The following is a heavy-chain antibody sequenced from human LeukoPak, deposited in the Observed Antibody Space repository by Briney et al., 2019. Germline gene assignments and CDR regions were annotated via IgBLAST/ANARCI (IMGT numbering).Heavy chain of an antibody. CDR3: ARDTVLNYFDY. J-gene: IGHJ4*02. CDR2: IYYTGNT. V-gene: IGHV4-39*02. D-gene: IGHD4-17*01. Sequence: PSETLSLTCTVSGGSISSSSYYWGWIRQPPGKGLEWIGNIYYTGNTYYNPSLKGRVTISVDTSKNQFSLELSSVTAADTAVYYCARDTVLNYFDYWGQGTLVTVSS. CDR1: GGSISSSSYY.